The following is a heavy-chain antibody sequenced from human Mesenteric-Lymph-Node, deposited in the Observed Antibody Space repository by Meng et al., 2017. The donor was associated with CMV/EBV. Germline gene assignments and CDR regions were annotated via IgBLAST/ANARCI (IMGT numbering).Heavy chain of an antibody. CDR2: IYYSGST. J-gene: IGHJ5*02. Sequence: SETLSLTCTVSGGSVRSGSYYWSWIRQPPGKGLEWIWYIYYSGSTNYNPSLKSRVTKSVDTSKNQFCLKLNSVTAADTAVYYCARELRGIFGGFDPWGQGTLVTVSS. CDR3: ARELRGIFGGFDP. V-gene: IGHV4-61*01. CDR1: GGSVRSGSYY. D-gene: IGHD3-3*01.